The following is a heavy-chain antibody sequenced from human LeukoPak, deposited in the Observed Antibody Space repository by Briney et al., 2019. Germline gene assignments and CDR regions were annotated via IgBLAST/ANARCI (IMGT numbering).Heavy chain of an antibody. D-gene: IGHD3-22*01. CDR3: ARAPGDYDSSGYYDY. CDR1: GGSFNGYY. J-gene: IGHJ4*02. CDR2: INHSGST. V-gene: IGHV4-34*01. Sequence: SETLSLTCAVYGGSFNGYYWSWIRQPPGKGLEWIGEINHSGSTNYNPSLKSRVTISVDTSKNQFSLKLSSVTAADTAVYYCARAPGDYDSSGYYDYWGQGTLVTVSS.